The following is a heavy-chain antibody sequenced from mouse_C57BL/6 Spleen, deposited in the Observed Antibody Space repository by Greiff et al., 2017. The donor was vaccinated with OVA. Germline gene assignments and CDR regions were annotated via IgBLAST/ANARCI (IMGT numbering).Heavy chain of an antibody. CDR1: GYTFTDYN. CDR2: INPNHGGT. CDR3: ARSYDYDGPWFAY. Sequence: EVQLQQSGPELVKPGASVKIPCKASGYTFTDYNMYFFPHIHFTILSWIGDINPNHGGTIYNQKFKGKATLTVDKSSSTAYMELRSLTSEDTAVYYCARSYDYDGPWFAYWGQGTLVTVSA. J-gene: IGHJ3*01. D-gene: IGHD2-4*01. V-gene: IGHV1-18*01.